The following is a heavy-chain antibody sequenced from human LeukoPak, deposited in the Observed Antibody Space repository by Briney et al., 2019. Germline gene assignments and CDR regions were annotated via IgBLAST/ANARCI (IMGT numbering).Heavy chain of an antibody. CDR1: GGSISSGGYY. Sequence: PSQTLSLTCTVSGGSISSGGYYWSWIRQPAGKGLEYIGRIYSTGSTNYNPSLRSRVTISVDTSKNHFSLKLSSVTAADTAVYYCARADFWSGLFDYWGQGTLVTVSS. J-gene: IGHJ4*02. CDR3: ARADFWSGLFDY. D-gene: IGHD3-3*01. V-gene: IGHV4-61*02. CDR2: IYSTGST.